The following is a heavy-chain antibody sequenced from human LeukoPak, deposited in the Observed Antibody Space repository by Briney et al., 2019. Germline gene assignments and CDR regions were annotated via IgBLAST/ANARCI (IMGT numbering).Heavy chain of an antibody. CDR3: ATVLGATGNAFDI. Sequence: ASVKVSCKASGYTFTVYYMHWVRQAPGQGLEWMGWINPNSGGTNYAQKFQGRVTMTRDTSISTAYMELSSLRSEDTAVYYCATVLGATGNAFDIWGRGTMVTVSS. CDR1: GYTFTVYY. V-gene: IGHV1-2*02. CDR2: INPNSGGT. D-gene: IGHD1-26*01. J-gene: IGHJ3*02.